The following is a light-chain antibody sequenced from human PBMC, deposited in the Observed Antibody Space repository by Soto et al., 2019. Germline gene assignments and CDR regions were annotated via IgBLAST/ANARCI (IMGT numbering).Light chain of an antibody. CDR3: QQVNSYPLT. CDR2: GAS. J-gene: IGKJ4*01. V-gene: IGKV3-20*01. CDR1: QSVSSSY. Sequence: EIVLTQSPGTLSLSPGERATLSCRASQSVSSSYLAWYQQKPGQAPRLLIYGASSRATGIPDRFSGSGSGTDFTLTISRLEPEDFATYYCQQVNSYPLTFSGGTRVEIK.